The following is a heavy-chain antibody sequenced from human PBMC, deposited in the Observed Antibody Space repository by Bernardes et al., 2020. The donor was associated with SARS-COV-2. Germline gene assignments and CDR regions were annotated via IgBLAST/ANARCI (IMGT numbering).Heavy chain of an antibody. CDR2: IYYSGST. D-gene: IGHD3-3*01. CDR1: GGSISSGGYY. Sequence: TLSLTCTVSGGSISSGGYYWSWIRQHPGKGLEWIGYIYYSGSTYYNPSLKSRVTISVDTSKNQFSLKLSSVTAADTAVYYCARAPGITIFGVVIIGWFDPWGQGTLVTVSS. J-gene: IGHJ5*02. CDR3: ARAPGITIFGVVIIGWFDP. V-gene: IGHV4-31*03.